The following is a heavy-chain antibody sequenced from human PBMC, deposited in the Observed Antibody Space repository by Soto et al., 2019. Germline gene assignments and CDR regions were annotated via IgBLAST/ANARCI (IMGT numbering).Heavy chain of an antibody. V-gene: IGHV1-2*02. CDR1: GYTFTGHY. J-gene: IGHJ6*02. Sequence: QVQLVQSGAEVKKPGASVKVSCKASGYTFTGHYIHWVRQAPGQGLEWMGWINPISGDTEYAQKFQGRVTMTRDTSISTAYMDLRSLISDDTAVYYCARVRRSPYDMDVCGQGTTVTVSS. CDR3: ARVRRSPYDMDV. CDR2: INPISGDT. D-gene: IGHD3-22*01.